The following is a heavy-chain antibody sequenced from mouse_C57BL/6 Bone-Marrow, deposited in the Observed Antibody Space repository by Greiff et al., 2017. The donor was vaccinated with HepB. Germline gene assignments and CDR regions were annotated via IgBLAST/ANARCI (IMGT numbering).Heavy chain of an antibody. Sequence: QVQLQQPGAELVKPGASVKLSCKASGYTFTSYWMHWVKQRPGQGLEWIGMIHPNSGSTNYNEKFKSKATLTVDKSSSTAYMQLSSLTSEDSAVYYCARERDYYGSSPFAYWGQGTLVIVSA. CDR1: GYTFTSYW. V-gene: IGHV1-64*01. CDR2: IHPNSGST. J-gene: IGHJ3*01. CDR3: ARERDYYGSSPFAY. D-gene: IGHD1-1*01.